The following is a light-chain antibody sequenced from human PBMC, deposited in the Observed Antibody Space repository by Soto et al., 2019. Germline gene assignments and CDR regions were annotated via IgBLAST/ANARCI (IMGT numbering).Light chain of an antibody. CDR2: KAS. J-gene: IGKJ1*01. CDR1: QSISSW. Sequence: DIQMTQSPSTLSSSVGDRVTITCRASQSISSWLAWYQQKSGKATKLLIYKASCLESGVPARFSGGGSGTEFTLTISSLQPDDFATNYCQQYHSYSGWPFGQGTKVEIK. V-gene: IGKV1-5*03. CDR3: QQYHSYSGWP.